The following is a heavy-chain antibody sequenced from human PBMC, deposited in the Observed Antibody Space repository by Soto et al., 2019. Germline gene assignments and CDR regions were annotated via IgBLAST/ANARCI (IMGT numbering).Heavy chain of an antibody. CDR2: ILPIFGTP. V-gene: IGHV1-69*13. CDR1: GGTFSNSA. D-gene: IGHD5-18*01. CDR3: ATPAEVLDTAMLKGLAH. J-gene: IGHJ4*02. Sequence: SVKVSCKASGGTFSNSAIIWVRQAPGQGLEWMGGILPIFGTPNYAQKFQGRLTISADEFSSTAYMELNILRSEDTAVYYCATPAEVLDTAMLKGLAHWGQGSLVTVSS.